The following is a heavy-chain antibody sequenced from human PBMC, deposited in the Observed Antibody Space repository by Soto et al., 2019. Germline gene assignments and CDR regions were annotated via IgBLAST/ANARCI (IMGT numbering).Heavy chain of an antibody. D-gene: IGHD2-15*01. V-gene: IGHV4-4*07. J-gene: IGHJ6*02. CDR1: GGSISSDY. CDR2: IYTSGST. Sequence: QVQLQESGPGLVKPSETLSLTCTVSGGSISSDYWSWIRQPAGKGLEWIGRIYTSGSTNYNPSLKSRVTMSVDTSKNQFSLQLSSVTVADTXXYYCAREAGDSGDGLDLWGQGTTVTVSS. CDR3: AREAGDSGDGLDL.